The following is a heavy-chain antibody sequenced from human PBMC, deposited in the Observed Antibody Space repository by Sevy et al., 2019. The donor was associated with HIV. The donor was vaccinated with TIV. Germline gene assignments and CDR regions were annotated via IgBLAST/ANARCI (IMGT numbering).Heavy chain of an antibody. Sequence: GGSLSLSCAASGFTFSSYSMNWVRQAPGKGLEWVSSISSSSSYIYYADSVKGRFTISRDNAKNSLYLQMNSLRAEDTAVYYCARTEMATISFFTYWGQGTLVTVSS. CDR3: ARTEMATISFFTY. D-gene: IGHD5-12*01. CDR2: ISSSSSYI. J-gene: IGHJ4*02. V-gene: IGHV3-21*01. CDR1: GFTFSSYS.